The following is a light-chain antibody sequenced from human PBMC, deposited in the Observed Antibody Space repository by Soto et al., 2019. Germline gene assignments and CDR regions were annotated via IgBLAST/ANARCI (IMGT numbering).Light chain of an antibody. CDR2: EVT. V-gene: IGLV2-8*01. J-gene: IGLJ3*02. CDR1: SSDVGGYNY. CDR3: SSYAASNDFYFV. Sequence: QSALTQTPSASGSPGQSVTISCTGTSSDVGGYNYVSWYQQYPGRAPKLMIYEVTKRPSGVPDRFSGSKSGNTASRTVSGLLAQDEADYYCSSYAASNDFYFVFGGGTKLTVL.